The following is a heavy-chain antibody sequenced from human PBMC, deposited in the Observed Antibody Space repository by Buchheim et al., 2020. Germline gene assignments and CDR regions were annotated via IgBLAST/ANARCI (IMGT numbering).Heavy chain of an antibody. CDR3: ARGFGGNDFWSGYYTGKGYYYYGMDV. J-gene: IGHJ6*02. CDR1: GYTFTGYY. D-gene: IGHD3-3*01. Sequence: QVQLVQSGAEVKKPGASVKVSCKASGYTFTGYYMHWVRQAPGQGLEWMGWINPNSGGTNYAQKFQGWVTMTRDTSISTANMELSRLRSDDTAVYYCARGFGGNDFWSGYYTGKGYYYYGMDVWGQGTT. V-gene: IGHV1-2*04. CDR2: INPNSGGT.